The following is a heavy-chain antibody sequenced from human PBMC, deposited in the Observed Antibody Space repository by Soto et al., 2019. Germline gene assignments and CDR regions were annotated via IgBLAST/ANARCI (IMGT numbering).Heavy chain of an antibody. D-gene: IGHD3-16*02. V-gene: IGHV1-3*01. Sequence: QVQLVQSGAEVKKPGASAKVSCKASGYTFTSYAMHWVRQAPGQRLEWMGWINAGNGNTKYSQKFQGRVTITRDTSASTAYMELSSLRSEDTAVYYCARDLAYRIFDYWGQGTLVTVSS. CDR3: ARDLAYRIFDY. CDR1: GYTFTSYA. CDR2: INAGNGNT. J-gene: IGHJ4*02.